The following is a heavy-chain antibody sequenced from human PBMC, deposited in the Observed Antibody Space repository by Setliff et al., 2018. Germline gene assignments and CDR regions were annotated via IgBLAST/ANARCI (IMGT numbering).Heavy chain of an antibody. Sequence: TLSLTCTVSGGSISSYYWSWIRQPAGKGLEWIGHIYIGGSANYNPSLKSRVTMSIDTSKNQFSLKLNSVTAADMAVYYCASEQWLDPPGYYYMDVWAKGTTVTVSS. CDR3: ASEQWLDPPGYYYMDV. V-gene: IGHV4-4*07. CDR2: IYIGGSA. D-gene: IGHD6-19*01. CDR1: GGSISSYY. J-gene: IGHJ6*03.